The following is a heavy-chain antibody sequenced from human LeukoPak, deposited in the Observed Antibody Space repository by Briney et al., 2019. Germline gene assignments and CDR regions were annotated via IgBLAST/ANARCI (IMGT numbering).Heavy chain of an antibody. V-gene: IGHV3-30*04. Sequence: GRSLRLSCAASGFTFSSYARHWVRQAPAKGLEWVAVISYDGSNKYDADSVKGRFTISRDNSKNTLYLQMNSLRAEDTAVYYCARDRAMVRGLPYYFDYWGQGTLVTVSS. CDR1: GFTFSSYA. CDR3: ARDRAMVRGLPYYFDY. D-gene: IGHD3-10*01. J-gene: IGHJ4*02. CDR2: ISYDGSNK.